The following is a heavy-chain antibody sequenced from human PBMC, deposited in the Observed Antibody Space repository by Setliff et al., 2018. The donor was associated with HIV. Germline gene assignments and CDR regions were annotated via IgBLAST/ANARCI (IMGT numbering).Heavy chain of an antibody. CDR3: ARSGSYVGPIQH. CDR2: IYSSGST. Sequence: SETLSLTCAVSGVSVTSHFWSWIRQPPGKGLEWIGRIYSSGSTNYNPSLKSRLTMSVDTSKNQFSLKLTSVTAADTAVYYCARSGSYVGPIQHWGQGTLVTVSS. D-gene: IGHD3-10*02. J-gene: IGHJ1*01. V-gene: IGHV4-59*10. CDR1: GVSVTSHF.